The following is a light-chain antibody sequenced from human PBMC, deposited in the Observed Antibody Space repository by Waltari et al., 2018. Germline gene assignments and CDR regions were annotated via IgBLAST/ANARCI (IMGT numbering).Light chain of an antibody. Sequence: QSALTQPASVSGSPGQSITISCTSSSSHLGGYMFVSSYQQHPGKAPKLMIYDVSHRPSGVSNRFSGSKSGNTASLTISGLQPEDEADYYCSSYTSIIPPFLFGTGTKVTVL. CDR1: SSHLGGYMF. CDR2: DVS. J-gene: IGLJ1*01. V-gene: IGLV2-14*01. CDR3: SSYTSIIPPFL.